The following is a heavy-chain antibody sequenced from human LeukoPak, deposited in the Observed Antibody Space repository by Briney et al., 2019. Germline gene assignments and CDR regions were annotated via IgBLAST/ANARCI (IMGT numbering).Heavy chain of an antibody. CDR2: INSDGSST. CDR1: GVTFSNYW. J-gene: IGHJ4*02. CDR3: ARDSPHTSNDFHS. V-gene: IGHV3-74*03. D-gene: IGHD2-2*01. Sequence: GGSLRLSCAASGVTFSNYWMHWVRQAPGKGLVWVSRINSDGSSTKYADPVKGRFTISRDNAKNTLYLQMNSLRAEDTAVYYCARDSPHTSNDFHSWGQGTLVTVSS.